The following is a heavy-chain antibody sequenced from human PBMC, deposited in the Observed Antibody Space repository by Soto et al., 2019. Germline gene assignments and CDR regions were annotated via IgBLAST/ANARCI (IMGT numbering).Heavy chain of an antibody. CDR2: IYYSGST. J-gene: IGHJ5*02. D-gene: IGHD3-22*01. CDR3: ARDYYDSSGPGGWFDP. CDR1: GGSISSGDYY. Sequence: TLCLTCTVSGGSISSGDYYWSWIRQPPGKGLEWIGYIYYSGSTYYNPSLKSRVTISVDTSKNQFSLKLSSVTAADTAVYYCARDYYDSSGPGGWFDPWGQGTLGIVSS. V-gene: IGHV4-30-4*01.